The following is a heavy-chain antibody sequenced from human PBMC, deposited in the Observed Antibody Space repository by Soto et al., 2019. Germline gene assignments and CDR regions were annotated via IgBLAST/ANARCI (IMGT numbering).Heavy chain of an antibody. D-gene: IGHD3-9*01. V-gene: IGHV3-66*01. J-gene: IGHJ6*03. CDR1: GFTVSSNY. CDR2: IYSGGST. Sequence: GGSLRLSCAASGFTVSSNYMSWVRQAPGKGLEWVSVIYSGGSTYYADSVKGRFTISRDNSKNTLYLQMNSLRAEDTAVYYCARGGGGPDGFDWFPSYYYYYMDVWGKGTTVTVSS. CDR3: ARGGGGPDGFDWFPSYYYYYMDV.